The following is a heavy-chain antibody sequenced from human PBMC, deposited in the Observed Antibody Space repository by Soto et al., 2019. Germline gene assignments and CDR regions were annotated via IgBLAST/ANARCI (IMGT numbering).Heavy chain of an antibody. CDR1: GGTFNSYD. D-gene: IGHD3-22*01. J-gene: IGHJ5*02. CDR2: IIPIVETP. Sequence: QVQLVQSGAEVKKPGSSMKVSCKASGGTFNSYDINWVRQAPGQELEWMGGIIPIVETPKYAQKFQGRVTIPADESTNTVYMELSSLRSEDTAMYYCARLSRPNYYDTSGFFKDNWFDPWGQGTLVTVSS. V-gene: IGHV1-69*01. CDR3: ARLSRPNYYDTSGFFKDNWFDP.